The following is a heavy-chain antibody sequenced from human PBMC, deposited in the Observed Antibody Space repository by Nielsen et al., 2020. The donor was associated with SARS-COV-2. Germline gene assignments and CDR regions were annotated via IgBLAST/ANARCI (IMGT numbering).Heavy chain of an antibody. CDR2: ISSSSSYI. D-gene: IGHD6-13*01. V-gene: IGHV3-21*01. Sequence: GESLKISCAASGFTFSSYSMNWVRQAPGKGLEWVSSISSSSSYIYYADSVKGRFTISRDNAKNSLYLQMNSLRAEDTAVYYCARDLIEYSSSWYWGPDYYYGMDVWGQGTTVTVSS. CDR3: ARDLIEYSSSWYWGPDYYYGMDV. J-gene: IGHJ6*02. CDR1: GFTFSSYS.